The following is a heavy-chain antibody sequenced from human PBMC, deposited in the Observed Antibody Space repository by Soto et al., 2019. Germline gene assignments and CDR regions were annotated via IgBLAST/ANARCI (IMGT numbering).Heavy chain of an antibody. CDR3: ARAKFESTGWHQFDI. J-gene: IGHJ4*02. V-gene: IGHV4-34*01. Sequence: PSETLSLTCTVSGGSFTGHFWSWVRQPPGKGLEWIGEVSHSGNTKYYPSLRSRVTLSADSSKNQISLALTSVTAADTAVYYCARAKFESTGWHQFDIWGQGTLVTVSS. D-gene: IGHD7-27*01. CDR2: VSHSGNT. CDR1: GGSFTGHF.